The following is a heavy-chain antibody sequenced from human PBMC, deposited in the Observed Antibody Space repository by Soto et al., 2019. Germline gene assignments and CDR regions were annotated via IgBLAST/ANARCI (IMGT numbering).Heavy chain of an antibody. CDR1: GYSFTSYG. Sequence: QVQLVQSGAEVKKPGASVKVSCKASGYSFTSYGISWVRQAPGQGLEWMGWISAYNGNTKYAQKLQGRVTMTTDTSTRTAYLELRSLRSDATAVYYRARDLAVALIDYWGQGTLVTVSS. CDR3: ARDLAVALIDY. CDR2: ISAYNGNT. J-gene: IGHJ4*02. V-gene: IGHV1-18*01. D-gene: IGHD6-19*01.